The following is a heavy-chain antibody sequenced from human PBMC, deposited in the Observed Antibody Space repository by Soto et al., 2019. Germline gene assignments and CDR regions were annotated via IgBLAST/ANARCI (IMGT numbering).Heavy chain of an antibody. CDR1: GGSISSSSYY. D-gene: IGHD3-10*01. V-gene: IGHV4-39*01. J-gene: IGHJ5*02. CDR2: IYYSGST. Sequence: ASETLSLTCTVSGGSISSSSYYWGWIRQPPGKGLEWIGSIYYSGSTYYNPSLKSRVTISVDTSKNQFSLKLSSVTAADTAVYYCARTTYYYGSGSERNWFDPWGQGTLVTVSS. CDR3: ARTTYYYGSGSERNWFDP.